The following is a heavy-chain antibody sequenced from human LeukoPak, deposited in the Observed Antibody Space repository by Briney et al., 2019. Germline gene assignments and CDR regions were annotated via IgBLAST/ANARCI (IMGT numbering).Heavy chain of an antibody. CDR2: IYTSGNT. V-gene: IGHV4-4*07. D-gene: IGHD3-22*01. CDR3: ARLQFYYDSSGYYGYYYMDV. Sequence: PSETLSLTCSVSGGSISSHYWSWIRQPAGKGLEWIGRIYTSGNTNYNPSLKSRVTISVDNSKNELSLKLTSVTAADTAVYYCARLQFYYDSSGYYGYYYMDVWGKGTTVTVSS. J-gene: IGHJ6*03. CDR1: GGSISSHY.